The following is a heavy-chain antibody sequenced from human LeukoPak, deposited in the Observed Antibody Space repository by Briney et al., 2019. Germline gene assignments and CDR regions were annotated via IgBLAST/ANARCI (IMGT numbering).Heavy chain of an antibody. CDR2: ISVSGGST. Sequence: PGGSLRLSCAASGFTFSSYAMSWVRQAPGKGLEWVSTISVSGGSTYYADSVKGRFTISRDNSKNTLYLQMNSLRAEDTAVYYCAKCAPSDYYDSSGYYFYNDAFDIWGQGTMVTVSS. D-gene: IGHD3-22*01. V-gene: IGHV3-23*01. CDR1: GFTFSSYA. CDR3: AKCAPSDYYDSSGYYFYNDAFDI. J-gene: IGHJ3*02.